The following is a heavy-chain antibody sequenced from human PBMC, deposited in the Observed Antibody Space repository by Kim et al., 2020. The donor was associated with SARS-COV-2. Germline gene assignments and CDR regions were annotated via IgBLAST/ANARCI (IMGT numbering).Heavy chain of an antibody. CDR1: GFTFSSYS. D-gene: IGHD5-18*01. V-gene: IGHV3-21*04. CDR2: ISSSSSYI. CDR3: AREDFMDTAMVYFYGMDV. Sequence: GGSLRLSCAASGFTFSSYSMNWVRQAPGKGLEWVSSISSSSSYIYYADSVKGRFTISRDNAKNSLYLQMNSLRAEDTAVYYCAREDFMDTAMVYFYGMDVWGQGTTVTVSS. J-gene: IGHJ6*02.